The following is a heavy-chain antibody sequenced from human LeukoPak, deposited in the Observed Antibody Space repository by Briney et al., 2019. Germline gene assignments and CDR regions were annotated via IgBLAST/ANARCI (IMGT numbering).Heavy chain of an antibody. J-gene: IGHJ4*02. Sequence: GGSLRLSCAASGFTFGSYAMTWVRQAPGKGLEWLSYISSSSTTIYYADSVKGRFTISRDNAENSLYLQMNSLTAEDTAVYYCARDRSGIDYWGQGTLVTVSS. CDR3: ARDRSGIDY. D-gene: IGHD6-25*01. CDR2: ISSSSTTI. V-gene: IGHV3-48*01. CDR1: GFTFGSYA.